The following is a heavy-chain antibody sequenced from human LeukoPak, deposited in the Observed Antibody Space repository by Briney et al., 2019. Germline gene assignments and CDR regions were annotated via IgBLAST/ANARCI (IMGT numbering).Heavy chain of an antibody. CDR2: ISAFNDNT. CDR3: ARVYYYDSSGYYYLSDAFDI. CDR1: GYTFSSYA. Sequence: ASVKVSCKASGYTFSSYAITWVRQAPGQGLEWMGWISAFNDNTHYAQKLQGRVTMTTDTSTSTAYMELRSLRSDDTAVYYCARVYYYDSSGYYYLSDAFDIWGQGTMVTVSS. V-gene: IGHV1-18*01. J-gene: IGHJ3*02. D-gene: IGHD3-22*01.